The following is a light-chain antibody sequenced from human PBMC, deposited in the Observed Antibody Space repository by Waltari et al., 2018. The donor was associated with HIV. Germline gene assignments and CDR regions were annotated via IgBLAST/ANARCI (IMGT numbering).Light chain of an antibody. J-gene: IGKJ1*01. CDR1: HNSKTN. V-gene: IGKV3-15*01. Sequence: EIVMTQSPATLAVSPGERATLSCRASHNSKTNLAWYQQKPGPPPRHPIHGAATTASGVAARFSGSGSGTEFTLTISSLQSIDSATYYGQQYYDWPRTFGQGTKV. CDR2: GAA. CDR3: QQYYDWPRT.